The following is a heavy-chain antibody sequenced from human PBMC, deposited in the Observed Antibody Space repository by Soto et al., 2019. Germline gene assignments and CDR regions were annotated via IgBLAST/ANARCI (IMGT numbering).Heavy chain of an antibody. D-gene: IGHD3-3*01. J-gene: IGHJ4*02. Sequence: GGSLRLSCAASGFSFGSYALSWVRQAPGKGLEWVSTISGSDGKTFYADSVKGRFSISRDTSQSTLYLQMNSLRADDTAMYYCARWSYLDYWGQGTRVTVS. CDR1: GFSFGSYA. V-gene: IGHV3-23*01. CDR3: ARWSYLDY. CDR2: ISGSDGKT.